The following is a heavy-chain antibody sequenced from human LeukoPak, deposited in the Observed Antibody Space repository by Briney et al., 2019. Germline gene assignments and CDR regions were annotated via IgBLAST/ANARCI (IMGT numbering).Heavy chain of an antibody. CDR3: ARSYYDILTGYYYPRSTTYYYYYMDV. Sequence: ASVKVSCKASGYTFTSYGISWVRQAPGQGLEWMGWISAYNGNTNYAQKLQGRVTMITDTSTSTAYMELRSLRSDDTAVYYCARSYYDILTGYYYPRSTTYYYYYMDVWGKGTTVTVSS. D-gene: IGHD3-9*01. J-gene: IGHJ6*03. CDR1: GYTFTSYG. CDR2: ISAYNGNT. V-gene: IGHV1-18*01.